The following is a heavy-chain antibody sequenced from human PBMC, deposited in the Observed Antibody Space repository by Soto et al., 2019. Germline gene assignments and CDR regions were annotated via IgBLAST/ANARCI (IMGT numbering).Heavy chain of an antibody. V-gene: IGHV3-23*01. J-gene: IGHJ6*02. D-gene: IGHD6-19*01. CDR1: GFTFSSYA. Sequence: GGSLRLSCAASGFTFSSYAMSWVRQAPGKGLEWVSAISGSGGSTYYADSVKGRFTISRDNSKNTLYLQMNSLRAEDTAVYYCAKLAGLTAGPYEPYGMDVWGQGTTVTVSS. CDR2: ISGSGGST. CDR3: AKLAGLTAGPYEPYGMDV.